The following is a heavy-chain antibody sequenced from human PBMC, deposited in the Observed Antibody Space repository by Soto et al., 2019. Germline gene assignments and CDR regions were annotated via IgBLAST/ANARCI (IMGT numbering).Heavy chain of an antibody. CDR1: GFTFSTFI. Sequence: QVQMVESGGGMVQPGTSLRLSCEASGFTFSTFIVHWVRQAPGKGLEWLSYISFDGSNIFYADSVKGRFTISRDNSKNTLYLQMNTLRLEDTAVYYCARGRVSYGHYLDFWGHGTLVTVSS. CDR3: ARGRVSYGHYLDF. CDR2: ISFDGSNI. J-gene: IGHJ4*01. D-gene: IGHD3-16*01. V-gene: IGHV3-30-3*01.